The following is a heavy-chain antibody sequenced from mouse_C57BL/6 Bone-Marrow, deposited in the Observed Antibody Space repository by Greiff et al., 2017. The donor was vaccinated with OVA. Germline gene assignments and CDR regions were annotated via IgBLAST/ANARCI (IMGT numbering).Heavy chain of an antibody. V-gene: IGHV1-5*01. CDR1: GYTFTSYW. D-gene: IGHD3-2*02. J-gene: IGHJ2*01. Sequence: VQLQQSGTVLARPGASVKMSCKTSGYTFTSYWMHWVKQRPGQGLEWIGAIYPGNSDTSYNQKFKGKAKLTAVTSASTAYMELSSLTNEDSAVYYCTRGEGSSGFYFDYWGQGTTLTVSS. CDR3: TRGEGSSGFYFDY. CDR2: IYPGNSDT.